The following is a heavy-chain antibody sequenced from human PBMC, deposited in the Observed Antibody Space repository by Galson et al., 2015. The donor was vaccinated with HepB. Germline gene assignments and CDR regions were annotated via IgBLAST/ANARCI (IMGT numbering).Heavy chain of an antibody. CDR1: GYTLTELS. J-gene: IGHJ4*02. CDR2: FDPEDGET. Sequence: SVKVSCKVSGYTLTELSMHWVRQAPGKGLEWMGGFDPEDGETIYAQKFQGRVTMTEDTSTDTAYMELSSLRSEDTAVYYCATRFGGTYYFDYWGQGTLVTVSS. CDR3: ATRFGGTYYFDY. V-gene: IGHV1-24*01. D-gene: IGHD3-16*01.